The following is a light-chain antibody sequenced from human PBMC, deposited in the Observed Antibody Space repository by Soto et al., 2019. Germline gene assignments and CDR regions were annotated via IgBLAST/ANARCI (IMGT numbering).Light chain of an antibody. CDR1: SSNIGSYS. J-gene: IGLJ7*01. Sequence: QSVLTQPPSASGTPGQRVTISCSGSSSNIGSYSVYWYQQLPGTAPKLLLYRNNERPSGVPDRFSGSKSGTSASLAISGLRSEDEADYYCAASDGSLNNAVFGGGTQLTVL. CDR3: AASDGSLNNAV. V-gene: IGLV1-47*01. CDR2: RNN.